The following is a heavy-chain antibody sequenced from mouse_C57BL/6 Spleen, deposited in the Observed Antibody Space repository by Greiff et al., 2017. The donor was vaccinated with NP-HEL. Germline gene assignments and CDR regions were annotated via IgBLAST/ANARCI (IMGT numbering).Heavy chain of an antibody. CDR3: ARRNPYDYEGGYAMDY. J-gene: IGHJ4*01. CDR2: ISSGGSYT. D-gene: IGHD2-4*01. CDR1: GFTFSSYG. V-gene: IGHV5-6*01. Sequence: EVQRVESGGDLVKPGGSLKLSCAASGFTFSSYGMSWVRQTPDKRLEWVATISSGGSYTYYPDSVKGRFTISRDNAKNTLYLQMSSLKSEDTAMYYCARRNPYDYEGGYAMDYWGQGTSVTVSS.